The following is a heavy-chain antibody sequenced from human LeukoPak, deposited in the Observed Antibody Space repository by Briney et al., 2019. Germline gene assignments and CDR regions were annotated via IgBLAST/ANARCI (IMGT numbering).Heavy chain of an antibody. J-gene: IGHJ4*02. CDR3: ARDSALYYYDSSGSGEFDY. D-gene: IGHD3-22*01. CDR1: GFTFSSYA. CDR2: ISYDGSNK. V-gene: IGHV3-30*04. Sequence: GGSLRLSCAASGFTFSSYAMHWVRQAPGKGLEWVAVISYDGSNKYYADSVKGRFTISRDNSKNTLYLQMNSLRAEDTAVYYCARDSALYYYDSSGSGEFDYWGQGTLVTVSS.